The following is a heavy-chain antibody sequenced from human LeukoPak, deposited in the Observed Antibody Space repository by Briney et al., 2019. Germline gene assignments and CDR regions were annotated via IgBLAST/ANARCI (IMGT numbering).Heavy chain of an antibody. J-gene: IGHJ3*02. D-gene: IGHD2-15*01. CDR2: IYPGDSDT. Sequence: GESLKISCKGSGYTFTNYWIGWVRQMPGKGLEWMGIIYPGDSDTRYSPSFQGQVAISADKSINTAYLQWSSLKASDTAMYYCARASLLLGGSDAFDIWGQGTMVTVSS. CDR3: ARASLLLGGSDAFDI. V-gene: IGHV5-51*01. CDR1: GYTFTNYW.